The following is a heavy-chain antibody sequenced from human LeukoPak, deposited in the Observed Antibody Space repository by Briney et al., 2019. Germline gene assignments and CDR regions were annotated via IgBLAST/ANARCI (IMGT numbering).Heavy chain of an antibody. D-gene: IGHD3-10*01. Sequence: PETLSLTCTVSGGSISSYYWSWIRQPPGKGLEWIGYIYYSGSTNYNPSLKSRVTISGDTSKNQFSLKLSSVTAAGTAVYYCARAHCYFGSGSRGAFDIWGQGTMVTVSS. CDR1: GGSISSYY. CDR3: ARAHCYFGSGSRGAFDI. CDR2: IYYSGST. V-gene: IGHV4-59*01. J-gene: IGHJ3*02.